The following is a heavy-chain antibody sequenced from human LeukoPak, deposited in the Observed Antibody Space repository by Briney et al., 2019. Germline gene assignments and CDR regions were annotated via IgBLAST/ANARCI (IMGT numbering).Heavy chain of an antibody. V-gene: IGHV4-39*07. J-gene: IGHJ5*02. CDR3: ARGPLTMTRGFDP. D-gene: IGHD4-17*01. CDR1: GGSISSSNYY. Sequence: SETLSLTCTVSGGSISSSNYYWGWIRQPPGKGLEWIGSIYYSGSTYYSPSLKSRVTISVDTSKNQFSLKLSSVTAADTAVYYCARGPLTMTRGFDPWGQGTLVTVSS. CDR2: IYYSGST.